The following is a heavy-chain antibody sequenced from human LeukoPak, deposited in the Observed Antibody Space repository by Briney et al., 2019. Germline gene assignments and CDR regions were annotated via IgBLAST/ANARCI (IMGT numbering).Heavy chain of an antibody. V-gene: IGHV3-9*01. CDR3: AKSKRIQLWLLGY. J-gene: IGHJ4*02. Sequence: GGSLRLSCAASGFTFDDYAMHWVRQAPGKGLEWASGISWNSGSIGYADSVKGRFTISRDNAKNSLYLQMNSLRAEDTALYYCAKSKRIQLWLLGYWGQGTLVTVSS. D-gene: IGHD5-18*01. CDR1: GFTFDDYA. CDR2: ISWNSGSI.